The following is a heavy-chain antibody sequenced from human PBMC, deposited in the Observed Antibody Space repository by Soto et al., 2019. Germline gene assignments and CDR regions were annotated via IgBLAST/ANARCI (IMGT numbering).Heavy chain of an antibody. D-gene: IGHD1-26*01. CDR1: GFAFTSSA. J-gene: IGHJ4*02. Sequence: EVQLLESGGGLVQPGKSLRLSCAASGFAFTSSAMAWVRQAPGKGLQWVSAITVAGGGTYYADSVKGRFTISRDNSKNTLFLQMNSLRAEDTAIYFCAKWPPSPKMGVTTHWGQGTLVSVSS. CDR3: AKWPPSPKMGVTTH. V-gene: IGHV3-23*01. CDR2: ITVAGGGT.